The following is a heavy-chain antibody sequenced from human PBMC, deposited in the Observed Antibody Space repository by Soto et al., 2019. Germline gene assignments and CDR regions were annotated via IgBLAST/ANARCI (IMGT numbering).Heavy chain of an antibody. D-gene: IGHD1-7*01. J-gene: IGHJ6*02. V-gene: IGHV3-23*01. CDR3: AKDQVTGTSYYYYGMDV. Sequence: VQLLESGGGLVQPGGSLRLSCAASGFTFSSYAMSWVRQAPGKGLEWVSAISGSGGSTYYADSVKGRFTISRDNSKNTLYLQMNSLRAEDTAVYYCAKDQVTGTSYYYYGMDVWGQGTTVTVSS. CDR1: GFTFSSYA. CDR2: ISGSGGST.